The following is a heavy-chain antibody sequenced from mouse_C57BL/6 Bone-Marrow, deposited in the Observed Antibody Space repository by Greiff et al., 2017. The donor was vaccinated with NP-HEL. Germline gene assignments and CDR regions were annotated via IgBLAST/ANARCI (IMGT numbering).Heavy chain of an antibody. CDR3: ARIYGSTFAY. CDR1: GYTFTDYN. V-gene: IGHV1-18*01. D-gene: IGHD1-1*01. Sequence: VQLKQSGPELVKPGASVKIPCKASGYTFTDYNMDWVKQSHGKSLEWIGDINPNNGGTIYNQKFKGKATLTVDKSSSTAYMELRSLTSEDTAVYYCARIYGSTFAYWGQGTLVTVSA. J-gene: IGHJ3*01. CDR2: INPNNGGT.